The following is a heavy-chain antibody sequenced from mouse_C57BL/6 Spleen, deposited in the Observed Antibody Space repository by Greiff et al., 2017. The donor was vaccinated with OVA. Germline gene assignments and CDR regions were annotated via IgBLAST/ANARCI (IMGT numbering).Heavy chain of an antibody. J-gene: IGHJ2*01. V-gene: IGHV5-9-1*02. D-gene: IGHD2-4*01. CDR1: GFTFSSYA. CDR3: TRAPYYDFDY. CDR2: ISSGGDYI. Sequence: EVKVEESGEGLVKPGGSLKLSCAASGFTFSSYAMSWVRQTPEKRLEWVAYISSGGDYIYYADTVKGRFTISRDNARNTLYLQMSSLKSEDTAMYYCTRAPYYDFDYWGQGTTLTVSS.